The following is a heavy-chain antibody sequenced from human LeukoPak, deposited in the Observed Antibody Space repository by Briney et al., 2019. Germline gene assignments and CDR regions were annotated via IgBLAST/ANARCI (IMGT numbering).Heavy chain of an antibody. CDR3: AKTDTAMEVDY. CDR1: GFTVSSNY. V-gene: IGHV3-66*01. CDR2: IYSGGST. J-gene: IGHJ4*02. Sequence: GGSLRLSCAASGFTVSSNYMSWVRQAPGKGLEWVSVIYSGGSTYYADSVKGRFTISRDNSKNTLYLQMNSLRAEDTAVYYCAKTDTAMEVDYWGQGTLVTVSS. D-gene: IGHD5-18*01.